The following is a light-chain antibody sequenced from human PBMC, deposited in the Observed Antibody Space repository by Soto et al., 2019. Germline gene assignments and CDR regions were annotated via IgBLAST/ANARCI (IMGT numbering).Light chain of an antibody. CDR3: GAWDESLNGYV. Sequence: SVLTQPPSASGTPGQRVTISCSGGRSNIGINTVNWYQQLPGTAPKVLIYTDHERPSGVPDRFSGSKSGTSASLAINGLQSGDEADYYCGAWDESLNGYVFGTGTKVTVL. V-gene: IGLV1-44*01. J-gene: IGLJ1*01. CDR2: TDH. CDR1: RSNIGINT.